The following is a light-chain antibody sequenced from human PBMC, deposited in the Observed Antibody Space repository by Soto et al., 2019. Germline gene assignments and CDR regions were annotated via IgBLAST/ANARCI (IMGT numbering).Light chain of an antibody. CDR2: EGS. Sequence: QSVPTQPASVSGSPGQSITISCTGTSSDVGSYNLVSWYQQHPIKAPKLMIYEGSKRPSGVSNRFSGSKSGNTASLTISGLQAEDEADYYCCSYAGSSTYVFGTGTKVTVL. J-gene: IGLJ1*01. CDR3: CSYAGSSTYV. CDR1: SSDVGSYNL. V-gene: IGLV2-23*01.